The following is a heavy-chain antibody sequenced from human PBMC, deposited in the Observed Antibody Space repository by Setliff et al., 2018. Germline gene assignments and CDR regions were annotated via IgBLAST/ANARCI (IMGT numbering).Heavy chain of an antibody. CDR1: GFTFSSYS. CDR3: ARDGGTGDSGTYFNIGFDS. V-gene: IGHV3-21*04. J-gene: IGHJ5*01. D-gene: IGHD3-10*01. CDR2: ISSSSSYI. Sequence: KPGGSLRLSCAASGFTFSSYSMNWVRQAPGKGLEWVSSISSSSSYIYYADSVKGRFIISRDNGKNSLHLQMNGLRADDTAVYYCARDGGTGDSGTYFNIGFDSWGQGTQVTVSS.